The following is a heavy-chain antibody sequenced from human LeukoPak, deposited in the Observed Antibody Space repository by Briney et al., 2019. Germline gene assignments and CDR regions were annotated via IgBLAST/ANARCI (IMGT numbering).Heavy chain of an antibody. Sequence: ASVKVSCKASGDTFTSYGITWVRQAPGQGLEWMGWISTYNGNTNYAQKLQGRVTMTTDTSTSTAYMELRSLKSDDTAVYYCARGRDWNYAFDYWGQGTLVTASS. D-gene: IGHD1-7*01. CDR1: GDTFTSYG. V-gene: IGHV1-18*01. CDR3: ARGRDWNYAFDY. CDR2: ISTYNGNT. J-gene: IGHJ4*02.